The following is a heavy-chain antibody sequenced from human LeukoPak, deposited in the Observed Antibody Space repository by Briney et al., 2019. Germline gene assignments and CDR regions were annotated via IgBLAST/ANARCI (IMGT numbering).Heavy chain of an antibody. V-gene: IGHV3-9*01. CDR2: ISWNSGSI. J-gene: IGHJ6*02. CDR3: AKEDTARYYYYYGMDV. CDR1: GFTFDDYA. Sequence: GGSLRLSCAASGFTFDDYAMHWVRHAPGKGLEWVSGISWNSGSIGYADSVKGRFTISRDNAKNSLYLQMNSLRAEDTALYYCAKEDTARYYYYYGMDVWGQGTTVTVSS. D-gene: IGHD5-18*01.